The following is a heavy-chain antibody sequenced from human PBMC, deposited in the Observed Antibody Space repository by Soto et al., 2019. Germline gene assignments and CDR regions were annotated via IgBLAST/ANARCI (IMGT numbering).Heavy chain of an antibody. J-gene: IGHJ4*02. CDR2: IWYDGSYK. D-gene: IGHD6-19*01. Sequence: QVQLVESGGGVVHPGRFLRLSCAASGFTFTTYGMHWVRQAPGKGLEWVAIIWYDGSYKYYADSVKGRFTISRDISNNTLYLQMNSLRDEDTAVYYCARGSSSGWYYFFFDYWGQGTLVTVSS. CDR3: ARGSSSGWYYFFFDY. CDR1: GFTFTTYG. V-gene: IGHV3-33*01.